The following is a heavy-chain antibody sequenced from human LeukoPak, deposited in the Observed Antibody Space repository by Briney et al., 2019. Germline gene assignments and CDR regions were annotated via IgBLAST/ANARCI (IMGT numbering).Heavy chain of an antibody. CDR2: IYPGDSDT. CDR3: ARRVGGTTSRAFDI. V-gene: IGHV5-51*01. Sequence: GESLKISCKGSGYSFTSYWIAWVRQMPGKGLEYMGIIYPGDSDTRYSPSFQGQVTIPADKSISTAYLQWSSLKASDTAMYYCARRVGGTTSRAFDIWGQGTMVSVSS. J-gene: IGHJ3*02. CDR1: GYSFTSYW. D-gene: IGHD1-26*01.